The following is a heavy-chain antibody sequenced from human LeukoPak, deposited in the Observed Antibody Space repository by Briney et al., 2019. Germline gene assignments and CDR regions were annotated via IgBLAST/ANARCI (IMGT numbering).Heavy chain of an antibody. CDR2: INPNSGDT. J-gene: IGHJ4*02. CDR3: AREAHGSGTYYSDY. D-gene: IGHD3-10*01. Sequence: GASVKVSCKASGYTITGYYIHWVRQAPGQGPEWMGWINPNSGDTYYAQMFQGRVTMTRDTSITTDYMELSRLRSDDRAVHYCAREAHGSGTYYSDYWGQGTLVTVSS. V-gene: IGHV1-2*02. CDR1: GYTITGYY.